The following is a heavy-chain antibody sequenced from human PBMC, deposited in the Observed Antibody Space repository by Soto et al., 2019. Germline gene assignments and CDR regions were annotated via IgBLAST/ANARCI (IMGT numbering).Heavy chain of an antibody. CDR3: ATFSYYDSSGYYDPQGFDY. CDR1: GYTLTELS. CDR2: FDPEDGET. V-gene: IGHV1-24*01. Sequence: ASVKVSCKVSGYTLTELSMHWVRQAPGKGLEWMGGFDPEDGETIYAQKFQGRVTMTEDTSTDTAYMELSSLRSEDTAVYYCATFSYYDSSGYYDPQGFDYWGQGTLVTVSS. D-gene: IGHD3-22*01. J-gene: IGHJ4*02.